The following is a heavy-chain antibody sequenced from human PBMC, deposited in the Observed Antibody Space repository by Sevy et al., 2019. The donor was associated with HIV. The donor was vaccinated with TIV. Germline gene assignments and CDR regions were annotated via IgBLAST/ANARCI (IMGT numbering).Heavy chain of an antibody. CDR2: IKPDGREG. D-gene: IGHD3-22*01. J-gene: IGHJ6*02. Sequence: GGSLRLSCTASGFTFSSYWMSWVRQSPGRGLEWVANIKPDGREGYYVDSVKGRFTISRDNAKNSLYLQMNSLRAGDTAVYYCARVSSIYYDRGYFYAMDVWGQGTTVTVSS. CDR3: ARVSSIYYDRGYFYAMDV. V-gene: IGHV3-7*01. CDR1: GFTFSSYW.